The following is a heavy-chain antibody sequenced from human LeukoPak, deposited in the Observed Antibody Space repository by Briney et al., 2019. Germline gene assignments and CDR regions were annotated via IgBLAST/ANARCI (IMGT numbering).Heavy chain of an antibody. V-gene: IGHV4-59*01. D-gene: IGHD6-6*01. J-gene: IGHJ1*01. Sequence: SETLSLTCTVSGGSISTYYWNWIRQPPGKGLEWIGYIYHGGSMNYNPSLQSRVTISVDASKNQFSLNLNSVTAADPAVYYCARGGAARLHFQNWGQGTLVTVSS. CDR3: ARGGAARLHFQN. CDR2: IYHGGSM. CDR1: GGSISTYY.